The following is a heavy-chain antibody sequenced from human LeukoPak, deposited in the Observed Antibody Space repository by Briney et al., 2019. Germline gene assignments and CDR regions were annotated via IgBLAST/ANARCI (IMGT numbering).Heavy chain of an antibody. Sequence: SVKVSCKAPGGTFSSYTISWVRQAPGQGLEWMGRIIPILGIANYAQKFQGRVTITADKSTSTAYMELSSLRSEDTAVYYCARGSSGWTYNWFDPWGQGTLVTVSS. D-gene: IGHD6-19*01. J-gene: IGHJ5*02. CDR2: IIPILGIA. CDR3: ARGSSGWTYNWFDP. V-gene: IGHV1-69*02. CDR1: GGTFSSYT.